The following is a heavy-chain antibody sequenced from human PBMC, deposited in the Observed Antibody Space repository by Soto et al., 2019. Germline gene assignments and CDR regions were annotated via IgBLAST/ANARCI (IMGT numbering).Heavy chain of an antibody. CDR3: ARQNYYSGMDV. Sequence: ASVKVSCKASGYTFTSYFITWVRQAPGQGLEWMGWISAYNGNTNYAQMLQGRVTMTTDTSTATAYMEMTSLRSDDAAVYYCARQNYYSGMDVWGQGTTVTVSS. CDR1: GYTFTSYF. V-gene: IGHV1-18*01. J-gene: IGHJ6*02. CDR2: ISAYNGNT.